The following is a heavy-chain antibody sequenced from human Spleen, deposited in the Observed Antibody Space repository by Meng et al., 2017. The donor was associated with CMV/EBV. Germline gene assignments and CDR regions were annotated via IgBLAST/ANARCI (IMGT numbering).Heavy chain of an antibody. J-gene: IGHJ4*01. V-gene: IGHV4-34*01. CDR2: IDDSGNT. CDR1: GGSFSGHY. CDR3: ARRSRYISDWYLDY. D-gene: IGHD6-13*01. Sequence: SETLSLTCAVYGGSFSGHYRTWIRQSPGRGLEWIAEIDDSGNTNYNPSLKSRVTISVDTFKNQFSLSVQSVTAADTAVFYCARRSRYISDWYLDYWGHGTLVTVSS.